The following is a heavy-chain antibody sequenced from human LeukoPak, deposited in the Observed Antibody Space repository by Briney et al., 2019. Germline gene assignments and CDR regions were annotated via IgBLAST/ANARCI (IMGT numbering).Heavy chain of an antibody. Sequence: PSETLSLTCAVYGGSFSGYYWSWIRQPPGKGLEWIGEISHSGSTNYNPSLKSRVTISVDTSKNQFSLKLSSVTAADTAVYYCARDRRFDIWGQGTMVTVSS. J-gene: IGHJ3*02. CDR1: GGSFSGYY. CDR3: ARDRRFDI. V-gene: IGHV4-34*01. CDR2: ISHSGST.